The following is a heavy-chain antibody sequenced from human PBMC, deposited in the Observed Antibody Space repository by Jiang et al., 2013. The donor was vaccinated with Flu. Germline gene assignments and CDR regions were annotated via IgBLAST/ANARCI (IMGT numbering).Heavy chain of an antibody. J-gene: IGHJ4*02. Sequence: VRQRPGKGLEWMGIIYPGDSETRYSPSFQGQVSISVEKSVTTAYLHWSSLKAADSAIYYCARRGYNYEYADWGQGTLVTVSS. D-gene: IGHD3-16*01. CDR2: IYPGDSET. V-gene: IGHV5-51*01. CDR3: ARRGYNYEYAD.